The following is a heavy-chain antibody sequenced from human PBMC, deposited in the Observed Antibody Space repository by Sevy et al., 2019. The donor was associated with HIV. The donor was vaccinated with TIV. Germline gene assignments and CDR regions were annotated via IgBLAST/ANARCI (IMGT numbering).Heavy chain of an antibody. CDR1: SNSINSYY. CDR3: ARQGYSYGQKGPYYFDY. CDR2: IYYSGTT. Sequence: SETLSLTCTVSSNSINSYYWSWIRQPPGKGLEWIGYIYYSGTTNYNPSLKTRVTISLDMSTNQFSLKVTSVTAADTAVYYCARQGYSYGQKGPYYFDYWGQGALVTVSS. V-gene: IGHV4-59*08. J-gene: IGHJ4*02. D-gene: IGHD5-12*01.